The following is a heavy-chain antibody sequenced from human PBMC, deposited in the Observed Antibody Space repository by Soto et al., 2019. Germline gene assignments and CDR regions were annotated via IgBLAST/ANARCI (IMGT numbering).Heavy chain of an antibody. J-gene: IGHJ4*02. V-gene: IGHV1-3*01. CDR3: ARESQGHIITMIGTAYYFDY. Sequence: GASVKVSCKASGYTFTSYAMHWVRQAPGQRLEWMGWINAGNGNTKYSQKFQGRVTITRDTSASTAYMELSSLRSEDTAVYYCARESQGHIITMIGTAYYFDYWGQGTLVTVSS. CDR2: INAGNGNT. D-gene: IGHD3-22*01. CDR1: GYTFTSYA.